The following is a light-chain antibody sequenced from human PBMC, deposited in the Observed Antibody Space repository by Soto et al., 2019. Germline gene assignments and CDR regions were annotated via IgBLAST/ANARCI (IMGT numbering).Light chain of an antibody. V-gene: IGKV1-5*03. CDR2: KAS. CDR3: QQYNGYPLT. J-gene: IGKJ3*01. CDR1: QSISSW. Sequence: DIQMTQSPSTLSASVGDRVTITYRASQSISSWLAWYQQKPGKAPKLLIYKASSLESGVPSRFSGSGSGTEFTLTISSLQPDDFATYYCQQYNGYPLTFGPGTKVDIK.